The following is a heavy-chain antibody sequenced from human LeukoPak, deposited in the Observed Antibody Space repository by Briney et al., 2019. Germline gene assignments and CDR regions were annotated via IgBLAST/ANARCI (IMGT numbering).Heavy chain of an antibody. J-gene: IGHJ5*02. CDR3: ARDKSRHWFDP. Sequence: SETLSLTCAVSGYSISSGYYWGWIRQPPGKGLEWIGSIYHSGSTYYNPSLKSRVTISVDTSKNQFSLKLSSVTAADTAVYYCARDKSRHWFDPWGQGTLVTVSS. V-gene: IGHV4-38-2*02. CDR2: IYHSGST. CDR1: GYSISSGYY.